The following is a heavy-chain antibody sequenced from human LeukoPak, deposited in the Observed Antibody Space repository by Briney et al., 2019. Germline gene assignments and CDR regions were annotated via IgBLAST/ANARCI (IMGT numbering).Heavy chain of an antibody. CDR3: ARVDTVMAYYFDL. V-gene: IGHV3-53*04. Sequence: GGSLRLSCAASGFTVSTNCMTWVRQAPGKGLEWVSTIYSGGTTYYADSVMGRLTISRHNSRNTLYLQMNSLRAEDTAVYYCARVDTVMAYYFDLWGQGTLVTGSS. J-gene: IGHJ4*02. CDR1: GFTVSTNC. CDR2: IYSGGTT. D-gene: IGHD5-18*01.